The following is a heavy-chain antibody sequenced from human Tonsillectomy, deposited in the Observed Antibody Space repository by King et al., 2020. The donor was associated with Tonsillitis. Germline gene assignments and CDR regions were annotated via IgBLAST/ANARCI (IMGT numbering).Heavy chain of an antibody. D-gene: IGHD3-22*01. CDR3: ARDTYYYDSSGYYYPPDAFDI. J-gene: IGHJ3*02. Sequence: VQLVESGGGLVQPGGSLRLSCAASGFTFSSYWMHWVRQAPGKGLVWVSRINSDGSSTSYADSVKGRFTIPRDNAKNTLYLQMNSLRAEDTAVYYCARDTYYYDSSGYYYPPDAFDIWGQGTMVTVSS. V-gene: IGHV3-74*01. CDR2: INSDGSST. CDR1: GFTFSSYW.